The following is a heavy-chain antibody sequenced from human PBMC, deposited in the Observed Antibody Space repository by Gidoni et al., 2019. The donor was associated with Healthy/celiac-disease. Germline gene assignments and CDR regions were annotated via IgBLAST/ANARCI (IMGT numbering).Heavy chain of an antibody. CDR3: ASFDGSWSYQGLTYGDAFDI. J-gene: IGHJ3*02. V-gene: IGHV1-69*01. CDR2: IRPIFGTA. CDR1: GGTFSSYA. D-gene: IGHD1-26*01. Sequence: QVQLVPSGAEVKKPGSSVNVSCKASGGTFSSYAISWVRQAPGQGLEWMGGIRPIFGTANYAQKFQGRVTSTADESTSTAYMELSSLRSEDTAVYYCASFDGSWSYQGLTYGDAFDIWGQGTMVTVSS.